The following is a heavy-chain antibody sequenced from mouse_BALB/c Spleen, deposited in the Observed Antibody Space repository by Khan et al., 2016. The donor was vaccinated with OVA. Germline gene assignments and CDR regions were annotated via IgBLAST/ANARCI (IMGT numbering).Heavy chain of an antibody. CDR2: INPSTGYS. J-gene: IGHJ3*01. CDR1: GYTFTSYW. Sequence: VQLQESGAELAKPGASVKMSCKASGYTFTSYWMHWVKQRPGQGLEWIGYINPSTGYSEYNQKFKDKATLTADKSSSTAYMQLSSLPSDDSAVYYCANHGSSSAWLAYWGQGTLVTVSA. V-gene: IGHV1-7*01. D-gene: IGHD1-1*01. CDR3: ANHGSSSAWLAY.